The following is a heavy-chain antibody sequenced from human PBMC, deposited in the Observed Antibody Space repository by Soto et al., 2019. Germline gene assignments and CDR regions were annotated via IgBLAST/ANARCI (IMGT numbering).Heavy chain of an antibody. CDR1: GFMFSSYA. CDR2: ISASGGTA. J-gene: IGHJ4*02. V-gene: IGHV3-23*01. D-gene: IGHD1-7*01. CDR3: AKNQERELPRVIDF. Sequence: GGSLRLSCAASGFMFSSYAMSWVRQAPGKGLEWVSSISASGGTANLADSVEGRCTISRDNSKSTLYLQMNSLRAEDTAVYYCAKNQERELPRVIDFWGQGTLVTVSS.